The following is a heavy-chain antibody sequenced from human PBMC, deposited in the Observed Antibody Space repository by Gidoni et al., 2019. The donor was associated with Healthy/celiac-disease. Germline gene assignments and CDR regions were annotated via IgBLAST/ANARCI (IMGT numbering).Heavy chain of an antibody. J-gene: IGHJ4*02. CDR2: ISSSSSTI. CDR3: ARVGYCSGGSCYSGTNFDY. Sequence: EVQLVESGGGLVQPGGSLRLSGAASGFTFRSYSMNWVRQAPGKGLEWVSYISSSSSTIYYADSVKGRFTISRDNAKNSLYLQMNSLRDEDTAVYYCARVGYCSGGSCYSGTNFDYWGQGTLVTVSS. CDR1: GFTFRSYS. V-gene: IGHV3-48*02. D-gene: IGHD2-15*01.